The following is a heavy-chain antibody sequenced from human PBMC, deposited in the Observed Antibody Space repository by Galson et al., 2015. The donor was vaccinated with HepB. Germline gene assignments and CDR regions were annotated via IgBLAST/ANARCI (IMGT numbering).Heavy chain of an antibody. CDR1: GYTFTSYG. J-gene: IGHJ4*02. D-gene: IGHD2-15*01. Sequence: SVKVSCKASGYTFTSYGISWVRQAPGQGLKWMGWISAYNGNTNYAQKLQGRVTMTTDTSTSTAYMELRSLRSDDTAVYYCARYCSGGSCYPVRYFDYWGQGTLVTVSS. V-gene: IGHV1-18*01. CDR2: ISAYNGNT. CDR3: ARYCSGGSCYPVRYFDY.